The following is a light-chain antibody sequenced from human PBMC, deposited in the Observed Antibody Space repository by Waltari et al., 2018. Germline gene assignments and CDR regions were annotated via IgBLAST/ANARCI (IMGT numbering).Light chain of an antibody. CDR2: SSH. CDR1: SSNIGSHS. Sequence: QSALTQPPSASGTPGQRVIISCSGSSSNIGSHSVSWFQKLPGTAPKLCNYSSHRVPSGVPDRLSGSKSGTSASLAISGLQSGDEADYYCAAWDDSLNARFVFGTGTKVTVL. V-gene: IGLV1-44*01. CDR3: AAWDDSLNARFV. J-gene: IGLJ1*01.